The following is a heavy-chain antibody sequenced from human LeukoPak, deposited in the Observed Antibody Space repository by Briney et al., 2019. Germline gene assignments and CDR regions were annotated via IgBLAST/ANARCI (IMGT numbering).Heavy chain of an antibody. CDR1: GGSFSGYY. CDR3: ARALSPDDFWSGYTNDYFDY. CDR2: INHSGST. J-gene: IGHJ4*02. D-gene: IGHD3-3*01. Sequence: SETLSLTCAVYGGSFSGYYWSWIRQPPGKGLGWIGEINHSGSTNYNPSLKSRVTISVDTSKNQFSLKLSSVTAADTAVYYCARALSPDDFWSGYTNDYFDYWGQGTLVTVSS. V-gene: IGHV4-34*01.